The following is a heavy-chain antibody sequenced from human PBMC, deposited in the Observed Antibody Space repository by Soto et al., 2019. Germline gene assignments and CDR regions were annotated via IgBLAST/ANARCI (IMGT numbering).Heavy chain of an antibody. CDR3: ARHIAVAGX. CDR2: ISYDGSNK. J-gene: IGHJ4*02. V-gene: IGHV3-30-3*01. D-gene: IGHD6-19*01. Sequence: GGSLRLSCAASGFTFSSYAMHWVRQAPGKGLEWVAVISYDGSNKYYADSVKGRFTISRDNSKNTLYLQMNSLRAEDTAVYYCARHIAVAGXWGQGTLVTVSX. CDR1: GFTFSSYA.